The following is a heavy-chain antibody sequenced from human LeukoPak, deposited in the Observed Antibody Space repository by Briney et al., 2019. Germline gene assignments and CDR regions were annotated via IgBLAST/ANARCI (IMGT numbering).Heavy chain of an antibody. CDR1: GGTFTNYA. CDR3: ARASPYYDILTGYSRGDAFDI. J-gene: IGHJ3*02. V-gene: IGHV1-69*04. CDR2: IIPILGIA. D-gene: IGHD3-9*01. Sequence: SVKVSCKASGGTFTNYAVGWVRQAPGQGLEWMGRIIPILGIANYAQKFQGRVTITADKSTSTAYMELSSLRSEDTAVYYCARASPYYDILTGYSRGDAFDIWGQGTMVTVSS.